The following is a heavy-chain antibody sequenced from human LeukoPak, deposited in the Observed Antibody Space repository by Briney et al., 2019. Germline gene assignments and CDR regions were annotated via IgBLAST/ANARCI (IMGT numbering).Heavy chain of an antibody. V-gene: IGHV3-15*07. CDR1: GFTFTNAW. J-gene: IGHJ4*02. CDR3: STLTSRGLSDS. Sequence: PGGSLRLSCAASGFTFTNAWMNWVRQAPGKGLEWVGRIKSKADGEAIDYAAPVKGRFTFSRDDSKNMLYLQMNSLKSEDTAVYYCSTLTSRGLSDSWGQGTLVTVSS. CDR2: IKSKADGEAI. D-gene: IGHD1-20*01.